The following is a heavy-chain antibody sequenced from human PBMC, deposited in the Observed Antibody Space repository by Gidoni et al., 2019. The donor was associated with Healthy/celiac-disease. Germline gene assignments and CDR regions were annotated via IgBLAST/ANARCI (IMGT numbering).Heavy chain of an antibody. CDR3: TTDDRIAAAGTDYYYGMDV. D-gene: IGHD6-13*01. J-gene: IGHJ6*02. CDR2: IKSKTDGGTT. CDR1: GFTFSNAW. Sequence: EVQLVESGGGLVKPGGSLRLSCAASGFTFSNAWMNWVRQAPGKGLEWVGRIKSKTDGGTTDYAAPVKGRFTISRDDSKNTLYLQMNSLKTEDTAVYYCTTDDRIAAAGTDYYYGMDVWGQGTTVTVSS. V-gene: IGHV3-15*07.